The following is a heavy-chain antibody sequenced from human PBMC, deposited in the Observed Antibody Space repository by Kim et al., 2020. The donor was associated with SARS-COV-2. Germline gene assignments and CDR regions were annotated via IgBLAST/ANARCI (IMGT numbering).Heavy chain of an antibody. CDR3: AKRLDY. Sequence: GIDGSTYYADSVKGRFTISRDNSKNTLYLQMISLRAEDTAVYYCAKRLDYWGQGTLVTVSS. CDR2: GIDGST. V-gene: IGHV3-23*01. J-gene: IGHJ4*02.